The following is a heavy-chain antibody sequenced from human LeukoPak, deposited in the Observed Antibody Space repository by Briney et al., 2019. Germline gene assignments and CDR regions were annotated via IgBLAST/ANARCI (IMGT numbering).Heavy chain of an antibody. CDR3: ARWGPYCSGGSCYSDY. J-gene: IGHJ4*02. V-gene: IGHV4-59*08. Sequence: SETLSLICTVSGGSISSYYWSWIRQPPGKGLEWIGYIYYSGSTNYNPSLKSRVTISVDTSKNQFSLKLSSVTAADTAVYYCARWGPYCSGGSCYSDYWGQGTLVTVSS. CDR2: IYYSGST. CDR1: GGSISSYY. D-gene: IGHD2-15*01.